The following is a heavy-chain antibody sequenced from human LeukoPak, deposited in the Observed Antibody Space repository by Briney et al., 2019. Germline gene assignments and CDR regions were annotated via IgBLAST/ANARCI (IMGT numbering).Heavy chain of an antibody. CDR1: GGSFSGYY. CDR3: AGAAYYYDSSGYYAIDY. D-gene: IGHD3-22*01. CDR2: INHSGST. J-gene: IGHJ4*02. V-gene: IGHV4-34*01. Sequence: PSETLSLTCAVYGGSFSGYYWSWIRQPPGKGLEWIGEINHSGSTNYIPSLKSRVTISVDTSKNQFSLKLSSVTAADTAVCYCAGAAYYYDSSGYYAIDYWGQGTLVTVSS.